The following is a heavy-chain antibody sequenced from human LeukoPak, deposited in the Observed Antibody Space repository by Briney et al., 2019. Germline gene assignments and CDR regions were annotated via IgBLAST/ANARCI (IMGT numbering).Heavy chain of an antibody. CDR1: GGTFSSYT. D-gene: IGHD3-22*01. V-gene: IGHV1-69*04. J-gene: IGHJ4*02. CDR2: IIPILGIA. Sequence: ASVKVSCKASGGTFSSYTISWVRQAPGEGVEWMGRIIPILGIANYAQKFQGRVTITADKSTSTAYMELSSLRSEDTAVYYCARDDRYYYDSSGYYFGWGQGTLVTVSS. CDR3: ARDDRYYYDSSGYYFG.